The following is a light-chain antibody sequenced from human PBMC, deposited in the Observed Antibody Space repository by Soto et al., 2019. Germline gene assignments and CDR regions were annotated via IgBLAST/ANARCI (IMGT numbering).Light chain of an antibody. Sequence: EVVMTQSPATLSVSPGERATLSCRASQSIRSNLAWYQQKPGQAPRLLIYGASARATGLPPRFSGSGSGTEFTLTISSLQSEDFALYYCQQYNNWPWTFGQGTKVEIK. CDR3: QQYNNWPWT. J-gene: IGKJ1*01. V-gene: IGKV3-15*01. CDR1: QSIRSN. CDR2: GAS.